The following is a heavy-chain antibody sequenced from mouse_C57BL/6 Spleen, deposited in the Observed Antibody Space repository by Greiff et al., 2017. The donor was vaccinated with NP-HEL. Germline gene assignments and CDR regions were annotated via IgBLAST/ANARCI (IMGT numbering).Heavy chain of an antibody. CDR1: GYAFSSSW. Sequence: QVQLQQSGPELVKPGASVKISCKASGYAFSSSWMNWVKQRPGKGLEWIGRIYPGDGDTNYNGKFKGKATLTADKSSITAYMQLSSLTSEDSAVYFCARRVYDYDAMDYWGQGTSVTVSS. CDR2: IYPGDGDT. J-gene: IGHJ4*01. V-gene: IGHV1-82*01. D-gene: IGHD2-3*01. CDR3: ARRVYDYDAMDY.